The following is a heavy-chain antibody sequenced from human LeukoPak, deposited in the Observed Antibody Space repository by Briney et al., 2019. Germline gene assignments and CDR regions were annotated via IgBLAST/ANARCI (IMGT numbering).Heavy chain of an antibody. V-gene: IGHV4-38-2*02. D-gene: IGHD2-8*01. CDR1: GYSISSGYY. Sequence: PSETLSLTCTVSGYSISSGYYWGWIRPPPGKGLEWIGSIYHSGSTYYNPSLKSRVTISVDTSKNQFSLKLSSVTAADTAVYYCARAGYCTNGVCYSDYYYMDVWGKGTTVTVSS. CDR3: ARAGYCTNGVCYSDYYYMDV. J-gene: IGHJ6*03. CDR2: IYHSGST.